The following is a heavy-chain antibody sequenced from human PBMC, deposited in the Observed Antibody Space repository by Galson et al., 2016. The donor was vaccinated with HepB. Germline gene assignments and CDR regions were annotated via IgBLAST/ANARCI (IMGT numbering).Heavy chain of an antibody. CDR2: MSSTGTSI. D-gene: IGHD2-15*01. V-gene: IGHV3-21*01. CDR1: GFSFSSYS. Sequence: SLRLSCAASGFSFSSYSMNWVRQAPGKGLEWVSVMSSTGTSIYYADSVKGRFTISRDNAKNSLYLQMNGLRVEDTAVYYCARGDRDEDYYFDYWGQGTLVTVSS. CDR3: ARGDRDEDYYFDY. J-gene: IGHJ4*02.